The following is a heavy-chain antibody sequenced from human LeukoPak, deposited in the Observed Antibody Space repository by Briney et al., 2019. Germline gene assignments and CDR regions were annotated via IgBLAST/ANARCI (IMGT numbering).Heavy chain of an antibody. CDR1: GGSISSYY. J-gene: IGHJ3*02. Sequence: PSETLSLTCTVSGGSISSYYWSWIRQPPGKGLEWIGRIYSSGSTNYNPYLKSRVTMSVDTSKNQFSLKLSSVTAADTAVYYCARVTYSRLSMSLDGFDIWGQGTMVTVSS. D-gene: IGHD6-13*01. CDR3: ARVTYSRLSMSLDGFDI. V-gene: IGHV4-4*07. CDR2: IYSSGST.